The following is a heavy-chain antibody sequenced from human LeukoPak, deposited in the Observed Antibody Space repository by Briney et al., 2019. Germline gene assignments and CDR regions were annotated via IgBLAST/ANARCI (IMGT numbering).Heavy chain of an antibody. CDR2: ISSSSSYI. Sequence: GGSLRLSCAASGFTFSSYSMNWVRQAPGKGLEWVSPISSSSSYIYYADSVKGRFTISRDNAKNSLYLQMNSLRAEDTAVYYCARDNPRWNPHAFDIWGQGTMVTVSS. J-gene: IGHJ3*02. CDR3: ARDNPRWNPHAFDI. D-gene: IGHD5-24*01. V-gene: IGHV3-21*01. CDR1: GFTFSSYS.